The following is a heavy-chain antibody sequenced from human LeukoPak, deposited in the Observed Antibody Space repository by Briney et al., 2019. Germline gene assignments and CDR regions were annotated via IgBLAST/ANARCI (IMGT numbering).Heavy chain of an antibody. J-gene: IGHJ5*02. CDR1: GFTVSSNY. CDR3: ARVYYRWFKPNNWFDP. D-gene: IGHD2-8*02. V-gene: IGHV3-53*01. CDR2: IYSGGST. Sequence: PGGSLRLSCAASGFTVSSNYMSWVRQAPGKGLEWVSVIYSGGSTYYADSVKGRFTISRDNSKNTLYLQMNSLRAEDTAVYYCARVYYRWFKPNNWFDPWGQGTLVTVSS.